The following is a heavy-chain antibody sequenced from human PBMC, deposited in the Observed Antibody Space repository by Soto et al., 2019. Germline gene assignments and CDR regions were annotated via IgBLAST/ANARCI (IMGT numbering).Heavy chain of an antibody. Sequence: GSLILSCAASGFTFSSYAMSLVRQAPGKGLEWVSGISGSGTTMYYVDSVKGRFTISRDNAKNTLYLQMNSLRAEDTAVYYCAKVQTWRYYYDTSGYYAPDAFDIWGQGTMVTVSS. J-gene: IGHJ3*02. V-gene: IGHV3-23*01. CDR1: GFTFSSYA. CDR3: AKVQTWRYYYDTSGYYAPDAFDI. CDR2: ISGSGTTM. D-gene: IGHD3-22*01.